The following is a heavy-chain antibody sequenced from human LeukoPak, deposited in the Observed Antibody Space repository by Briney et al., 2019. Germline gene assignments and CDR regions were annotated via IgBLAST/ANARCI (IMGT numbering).Heavy chain of an antibody. CDR1: GFTASSNY. CDR3: AKDLAEMATIIDY. D-gene: IGHD5-24*01. J-gene: IGHJ4*02. CDR2: IYSGGST. V-gene: IGHV3-53*01. Sequence: GGSLILSCAASGFTASSNYMSWVRQAPGKGLEWGSVIYSGGSTYYADSVKGRFTISRDNSKNTLYLQMNSLRAEDTAVYYCAKDLAEMATIIDYWGQGTLVTVSS.